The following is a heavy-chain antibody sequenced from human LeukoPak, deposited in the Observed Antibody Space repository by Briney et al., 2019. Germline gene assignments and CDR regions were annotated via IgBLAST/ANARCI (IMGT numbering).Heavy chain of an antibody. D-gene: IGHD2-15*01. CDR2: ISAYNGNT. Sequence: ASVKVSCKASGYTFTSYGISWVRQAPGQGLEWMGWISAYNGNTNYAQKLQGRVTMTTDTSTSTAYMELRSLRSDDTAVYYCAKRCEKSGSCYSRSDPWGQGTLVTVTS. CDR3: AKRCEKSGSCYSRSDP. CDR1: GYTFTSYG. V-gene: IGHV1-18*01. J-gene: IGHJ5*02.